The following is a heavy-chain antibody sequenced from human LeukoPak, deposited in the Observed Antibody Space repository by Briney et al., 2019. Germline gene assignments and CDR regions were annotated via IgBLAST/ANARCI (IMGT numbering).Heavy chain of an antibody. CDR3: ARPESGNFYFDS. J-gene: IGHJ4*02. CDR2: IWFDGSNT. Sequence: PGGSPRLSCAASGFSFSRYGMHWVRQAPGKGQEWVALIWFDGSNTYHADSVRGRFTISRDNSKNTLYLQMNSLRAEDTAVYYCARPESGNFYFDSWGQGTLVTVSS. D-gene: IGHD1-26*01. CDR1: GFSFSRYG. V-gene: IGHV3-33*01.